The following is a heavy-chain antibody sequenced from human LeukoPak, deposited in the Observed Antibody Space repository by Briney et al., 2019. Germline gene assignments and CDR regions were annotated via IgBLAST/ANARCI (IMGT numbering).Heavy chain of an antibody. V-gene: IGHV4-31*03. CDR2: IYYSGST. D-gene: IGHD6-19*01. J-gene: IGHJ4*02. CDR3: ARGYSSGWSWDY. Sequence: SQTLSLTCTVSGGSISSGGYYWSWIRQHPGKGLEWIGYIYYSGSTYYNPSLTSRVTISVDTSKNQFSLKLSSVTAADTAVYYCARGYSSGWSWDYWGQGTLVTVSS. CDR1: GGSISSGGYY.